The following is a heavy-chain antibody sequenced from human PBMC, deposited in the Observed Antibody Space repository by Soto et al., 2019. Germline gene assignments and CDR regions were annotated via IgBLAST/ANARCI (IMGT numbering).Heavy chain of an antibody. V-gene: IGHV4-34*01. CDR1: AGSFSGYY. CDR3: ARHHDS. Sequence: SEILSLTCDVFAGSFSGYYWTWIRQPPGKGLEWIGEINPSGSTNHNPSLKSRVTISVDTSKNQFSLNLSSVTAADTAVYYCARHHDSWGQGTLVAVS. CDR2: INPSGST. J-gene: IGHJ4*02.